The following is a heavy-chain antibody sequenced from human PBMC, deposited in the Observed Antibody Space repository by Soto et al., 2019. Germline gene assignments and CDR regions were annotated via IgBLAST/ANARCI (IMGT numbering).Heavy chain of an antibody. J-gene: IGHJ6*02. V-gene: IGHV1-69*01. CDR3: ARKSSGYDTYNYYYYGMDV. Sequence: QVQLVHSGAEDKKLGSSVKISCKASGGTFSSYAISWVRLAPGQGLQWMGGIIPIFGTANYAQKFQGRVTITADDSTSTAYMELSSLRSEDTAVYYCARKSSGYDTYNYYYYGMDVWGQGTTVTVSS. CDR1: GGTFSSYA. D-gene: IGHD5-12*01. CDR2: IIPIFGTA.